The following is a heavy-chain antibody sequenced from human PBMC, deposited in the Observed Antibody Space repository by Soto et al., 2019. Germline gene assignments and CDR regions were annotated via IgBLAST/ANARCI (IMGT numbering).Heavy chain of an antibody. D-gene: IGHD2-15*01. CDR3: ASLRTATNIYKWFDL. CDR2: IYVTGAG. CDR1: GASLRSGNYC. V-gene: IGHV4-31*03. Sequence: TLSLTCSVSGASLRSGNYCWVCIGQVPWKGLEWIGHIYVTGAGDYNPTLRDRITSSQDTSERQFSLTLRLVTAAVTAVYYCASLRTATNIYKWFDLWGQGTLVTVSS. J-gene: IGHJ5*02.